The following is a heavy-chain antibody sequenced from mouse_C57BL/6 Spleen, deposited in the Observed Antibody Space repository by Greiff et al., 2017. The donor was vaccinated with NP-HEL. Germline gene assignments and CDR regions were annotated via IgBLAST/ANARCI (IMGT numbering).Heavy chain of an antibody. V-gene: IGHV1-53*01. CDR3: ARWDYAWLFAY. CDR1: GYTFTSYW. D-gene: IGHD2-4*01. Sequence: QVQLKQPGTELVKPGASVKLSCKASGYTFTSYWMHWVKQRPGQGLEWIGNINPSNGGTNYNEKFKSKATLTVDKSSSTANMQLSSLTSEDSAVYYSARWDYAWLFAYWGQGTLVTVSA. J-gene: IGHJ3*01. CDR2: INPSNGGT.